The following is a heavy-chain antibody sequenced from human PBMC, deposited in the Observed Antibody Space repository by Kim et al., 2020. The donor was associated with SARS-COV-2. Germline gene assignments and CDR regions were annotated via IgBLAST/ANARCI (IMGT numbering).Heavy chain of an antibody. V-gene: IGHV3-23*01. CDR3: AKKEGSGPYWFYFDS. CDR1: GFTFSNYG. CDR2: IRSSGAGAET. Sequence: GGSLRLSCAASGFTFSNYGMTWVRQAPGKGLEWVSSIRSSGAGAETFYADSVRGRFTISRDDSKNTLYLRMNSLRAEDTAVYYCAKKEGSGPYWFYFDSWGQRPLVTVSS. J-gene: IGHJ4*02. D-gene: IGHD2-8*02.